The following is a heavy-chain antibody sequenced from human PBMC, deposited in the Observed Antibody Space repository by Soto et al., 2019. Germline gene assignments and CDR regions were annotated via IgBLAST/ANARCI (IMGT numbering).Heavy chain of an antibody. V-gene: IGHV4-39*01. J-gene: IGHJ5*02. D-gene: IGHD3-10*01. CDR1: GGSISSFTYY. Sequence: SETLSLTCSVSGGSISSFTYYWGWIRQPPGKGLEWIGTVYYNENTYYNPSLKSRVTITVDTAKNQFSLNLRSVTAADTAMYCCARRERYYGSPGWFDPWGPGTLVTVSS. CDR3: ARRERYYGSPGWFDP. CDR2: VYYNENT.